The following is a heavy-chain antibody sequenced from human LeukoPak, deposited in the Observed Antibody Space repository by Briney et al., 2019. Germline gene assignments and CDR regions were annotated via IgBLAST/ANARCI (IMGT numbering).Heavy chain of an antibody. CDR3: ARVRYFPIYYFDY. CDR2: IYYSGST. V-gene: IGHV4-39*01. J-gene: IGHJ4*02. CDR1: GGSISSSSYY. D-gene: IGHD3-9*01. Sequence: SETLSLTCIVSGGSISSSSYYWGWIRQPPGKGLEWIGSIYYSGSTYYNPSLKSRVTISVDTSKNQFSLKLSSVTAADTAVYYCARVRYFPIYYFDYWGQGTLVTVSS.